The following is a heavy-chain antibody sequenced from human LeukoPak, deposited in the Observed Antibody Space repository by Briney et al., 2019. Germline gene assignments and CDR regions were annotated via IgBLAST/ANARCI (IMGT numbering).Heavy chain of an antibody. CDR1: GGSISSYY. V-gene: IGHV4-59*01. D-gene: IGHD2-2*01. CDR3: ARYVPPRSNFGGMDV. Sequence: SQTLSLTCTVSGGSISSYYWSWIRQPPGKGLEWIGYIYYSGSTNYNPFLKSRVTISVDTSKNQFSLKLSSVTAADTAVYYCARYVPPRSNFGGMDVWGQGTTVTVSS. J-gene: IGHJ6*02. CDR2: IYYSGST.